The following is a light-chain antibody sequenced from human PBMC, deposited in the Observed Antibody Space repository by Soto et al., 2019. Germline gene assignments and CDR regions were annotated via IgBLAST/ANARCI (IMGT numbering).Light chain of an antibody. CDR1: SSNIGAGYG. CDR3: HCYYNSWGATLV. J-gene: IGLJ3*02. Sequence: QSVLTQPPSVSGTPGQRVSLSCTGTSSNIGAGYGVQWYIHFPGTAPKLLINGKDNRPSGVPDRYYVSRSGTAAFLAISGFQAEDEAVYYCHCYYNSWGATLVFGGGTKLTVL. CDR2: GKD. V-gene: IGLV1-40*01.